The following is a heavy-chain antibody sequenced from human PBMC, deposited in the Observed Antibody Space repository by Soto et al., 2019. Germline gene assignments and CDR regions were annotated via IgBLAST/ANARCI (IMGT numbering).Heavy chain of an antibody. V-gene: IGHV3-21*01. CDR1: GFTFSSYS. CDR2: ISSSSSYI. CDR3: ARGKEDSYGLTQDY. Sequence: EVQLVESGGGLVKPGGSLRLSCAASGFTFSSYSMNWVRQAPGKGLEWVSSISSSSSYIYYADSVKGRFTISRDNAKNSLYLQMNSLRAEDTAVYYCARGKEDSYGLTQDYWGQGTLVTVSS. D-gene: IGHD5-18*01. J-gene: IGHJ4*02.